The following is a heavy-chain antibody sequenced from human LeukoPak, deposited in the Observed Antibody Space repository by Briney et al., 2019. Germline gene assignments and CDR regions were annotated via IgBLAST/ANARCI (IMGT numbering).Heavy chain of an antibody. CDR2: IKQDGSEK. CDR1: GFTFSSYW. CDR3: TRVEPTKSDDC. Sequence: GGSLRLSCAASGFTFSSYWMSWVRQAPGKGLEWVANIKQDGSEKHYADSVKGRFTISRDNVENSLYLEMNSLTDDDTAVYYCTRVEPTKSDDCWGQGTLVTVSS. J-gene: IGHJ4*02. V-gene: IGHV3-7*01. D-gene: IGHD1-14*01.